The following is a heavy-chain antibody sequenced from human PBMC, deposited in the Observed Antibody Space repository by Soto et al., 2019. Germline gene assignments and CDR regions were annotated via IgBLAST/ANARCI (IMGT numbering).Heavy chain of an antibody. Sequence: GGSLRLSCAASGFSFSSFAMSWVRQAPGKGLEWVSAISGSGDNTYYADSVKGRFTISRDNSKNTLYLQVNSLTAEDTAVYYCAKVSTVTTSGSFDIWGQGTMVTVSS. CDR2: ISGSGDNT. V-gene: IGHV3-23*01. D-gene: IGHD4-17*01. CDR1: GFSFSSFA. CDR3: AKVSTVTTSGSFDI. J-gene: IGHJ3*02.